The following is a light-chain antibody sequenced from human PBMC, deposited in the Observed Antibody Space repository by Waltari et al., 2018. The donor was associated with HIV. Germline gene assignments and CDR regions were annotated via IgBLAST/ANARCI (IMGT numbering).Light chain of an antibody. J-gene: IGLJ2*01. CDR2: EAI. Sequence: QSALTQPASVSGSPGQSITLSCTGTSSDIGNYNLVSWYQQHPGKAPKLIIYEAIKRPSGVSDRISGSKSANTASLTISGLQAEDEADYYCSSYGGSRNWLFGGGTKLTVL. V-gene: IGLV2-23*01. CDR1: SSDIGNYNL. CDR3: SSYGGSRNWL.